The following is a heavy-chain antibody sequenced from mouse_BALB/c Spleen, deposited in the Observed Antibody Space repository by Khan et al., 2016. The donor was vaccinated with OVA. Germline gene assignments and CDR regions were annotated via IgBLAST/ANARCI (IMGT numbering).Heavy chain of an antibody. CDR3: ARIPIPPYYFDY. Sequence: QVQLKESGAELARPGASVKMSCKASGYTFTNYTMHWVKQRPGQGLEWIGYINPCSGYPNYNQNFNDKATLTTDRSSSTAYLQLSSLTSDDSAVYYCARIPIPPYYFDYWGQGTTLTVSS. CDR2: INPCSGYP. CDR1: GYTFTNYT. V-gene: IGHV1-4*01. J-gene: IGHJ2*01.